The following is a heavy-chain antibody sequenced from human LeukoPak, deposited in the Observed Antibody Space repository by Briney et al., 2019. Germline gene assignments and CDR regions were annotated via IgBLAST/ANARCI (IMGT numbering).Heavy chain of an antibody. CDR2: ISYDGNKK. J-gene: IGHJ4*02. V-gene: IGHV3-30*18. Sequence: EGSLRLSCAASGFTFSSYGMHWVRQAPGKGLEWVAVISYDGNKKYYADSVKGRFTISRDNSKNTLYLQMNSLRAEDTAVYYCAKVLTSINNYFDYWGQGTLVTVSS. D-gene: IGHD2/OR15-2a*01. CDR3: AKVLTSINNYFDY. CDR1: GFTFSSYG.